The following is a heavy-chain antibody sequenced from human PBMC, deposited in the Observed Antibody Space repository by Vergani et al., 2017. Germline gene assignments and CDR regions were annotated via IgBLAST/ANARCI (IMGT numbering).Heavy chain of an antibody. CDR3: ARVKYSSVWYGFDY. J-gene: IGHJ4*02. Sequence: QVQLQESGPGLVKPSQTLSLTCTVSGVSISSLDYYWSWLRQPPGKGLEWIGYIYYSGSTYYNPSLKSRVTVSVDTSKNQFSLKLSSVTAADTAVYYCARVKYSSVWYGFDYWGQGTLVTVSS. CDR1: GVSISSLDYY. D-gene: IGHD6-19*01. CDR2: IYYSGST. V-gene: IGHV4-30-4*08.